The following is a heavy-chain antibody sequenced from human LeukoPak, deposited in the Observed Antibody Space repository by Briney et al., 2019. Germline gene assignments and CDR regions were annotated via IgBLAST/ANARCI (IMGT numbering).Heavy chain of an antibody. Sequence: ASVKVSCKASGYTFTSYGISWVRQSPGRGLEWMGWISTYNGNTNYAQKLQGRVTMTTDTSTSTAYMELRSLRSDDTAVYYCARISNYYDSTGYEYWGQGTLVTVSS. J-gene: IGHJ4*02. CDR2: ISTYNGNT. D-gene: IGHD3-22*01. CDR3: ARISNYYDSTGYEY. V-gene: IGHV1-18*01. CDR1: GYTFTSYG.